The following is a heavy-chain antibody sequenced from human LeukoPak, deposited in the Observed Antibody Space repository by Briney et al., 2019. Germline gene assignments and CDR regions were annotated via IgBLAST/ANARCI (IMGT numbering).Heavy chain of an antibody. CDR3: ATFFVYNSPYFFDS. V-gene: IGHV4-39*07. CDR2: IYYSGST. D-gene: IGHD5/OR15-5a*01. Sequence: PSETLSLTCTVSGDSISNYNYYWGCIRQPPGKGLEWIGSIYYSGSTYYNPSLKSRVTISVDTSKNQFSLKLSSVTAADTAVYYCATFFVYNSPYFFDSGARGPLVPVPS. J-gene: IGHJ4*02. CDR1: GDSISNYNYY.